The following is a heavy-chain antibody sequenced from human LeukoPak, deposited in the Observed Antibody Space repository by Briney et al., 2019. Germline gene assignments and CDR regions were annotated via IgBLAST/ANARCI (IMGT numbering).Heavy chain of an antibody. CDR2: IYHSGST. CDR1: GYSISSGYY. Sequence: SETLSLTCTVSGYSISSGYYWGWIRQPPGKGLEWIGSIYHSGSTYYNPSLKSRVTISVDTSKNQFSLKLSSVTAADTAVYYCARRGGSGSYQYYFDYWGQGTLVTVSS. D-gene: IGHD3-10*01. V-gene: IGHV4-38-2*02. CDR3: ARRGGSGSYQYYFDY. J-gene: IGHJ4*02.